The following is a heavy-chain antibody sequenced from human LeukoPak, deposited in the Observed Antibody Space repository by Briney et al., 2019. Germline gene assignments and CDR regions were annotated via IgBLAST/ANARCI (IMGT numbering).Heavy chain of an antibody. Sequence: SGGSLRLSCAASEFTFITYWMSWVRQAPGKGLEWVANIKQDGSEKYYVDSVKGRFTISRDNSKNTLYLQMNSLRAEDTAVYYCARNWAFFDYWGQGTLVTVSS. CDR3: ARNWAFFDY. CDR1: EFTFITYW. D-gene: IGHD3-16*01. CDR2: IKQDGSEK. V-gene: IGHV3-7*01. J-gene: IGHJ4*02.